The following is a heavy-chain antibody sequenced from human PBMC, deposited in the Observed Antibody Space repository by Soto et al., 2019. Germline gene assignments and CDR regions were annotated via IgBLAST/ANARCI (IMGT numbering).Heavy chain of an antibody. J-gene: IGHJ3*02. CDR1: GFTFSSFW. D-gene: IGHD3-10*01. Sequence: GGSLRLSCAASGFTFSSFWMHWVRQAPGEGLVWVSRINGDGSGTNYADFVEGRFTISRDNAKNTLYLQMSSLRAEDTAVYYCIIDYGEPGSTNAFNIWGQGTVVTVS. CDR3: IIDYGEPGSTNAFNI. CDR2: INGDGSGT. V-gene: IGHV3-74*01.